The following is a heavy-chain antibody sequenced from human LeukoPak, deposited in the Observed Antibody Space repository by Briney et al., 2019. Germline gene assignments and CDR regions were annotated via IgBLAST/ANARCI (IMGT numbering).Heavy chain of an antibody. V-gene: IGHV3-53*01. D-gene: IGHD1-26*01. J-gene: IGHJ6*04. CDR2: IYSGGST. Sequence: GGSLRLSCAASGFTVSSNYMSWVRQAPGKGLEWVSVIYSGGSTYYADSVKGRFTISRDNSKNTLYLQMNSLRAEDTAVYYCARSGAFNYGMDVWGKGTTVTVSS. CDR3: ARSGAFNYGMDV. CDR1: GFTVSSNY.